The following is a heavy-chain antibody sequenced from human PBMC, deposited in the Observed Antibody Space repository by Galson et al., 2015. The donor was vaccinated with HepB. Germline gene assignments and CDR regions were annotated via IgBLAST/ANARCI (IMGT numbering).Heavy chain of an antibody. CDR3: TRGYYYDSSGCYYVGYFQH. D-gene: IGHD3-22*01. J-gene: IGHJ1*01. V-gene: IGHV3-49*03. CDR2: IRSKAYGGTT. CDR1: GFTFGDYA. Sequence: SLRLSCAASGFTFGDYAMSWFRQAPGKGLEWVGFIRSKAYGGTTEYAASVKGRFTISRDDSKSIAYLQMNSLKTEDTAVYYCTRGYYYDSSGCYYVGYFQHWGQGTLVTVSS.